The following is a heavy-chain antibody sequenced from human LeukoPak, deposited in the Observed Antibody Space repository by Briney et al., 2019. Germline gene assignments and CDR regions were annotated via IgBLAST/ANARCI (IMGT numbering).Heavy chain of an antibody. V-gene: IGHV3-23*01. CDR2: ISGSGGST. J-gene: IGHJ6*02. Sequence: GGSLRLSCAASGFTFSSYAMSWVRQAPGKGLEWVSAISGSGGSTYYADSVKGRFAISRDNSKSTLYLQMNSLRAEDTAVYYCAKDVATMVLNGMDVWGQGTTVTVSS. CDR3: AKDVATMVLNGMDV. D-gene: IGHD3-10*01. CDR1: GFTFSSYA.